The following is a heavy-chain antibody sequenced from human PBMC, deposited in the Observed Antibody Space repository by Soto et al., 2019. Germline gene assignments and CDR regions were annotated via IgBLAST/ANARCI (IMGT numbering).Heavy chain of an antibody. Sequence: PSETLSLTCTVSGGSISSSSYYWGWIRQPPGKGLEWVGSIYYSGSTYYNPSLKSRVTISVDTSKNQFSLKLSSVTAADTAVYYCARDVGTYSSSWPYFDYWGQGTLVTVSS. J-gene: IGHJ4*02. V-gene: IGHV4-39*07. D-gene: IGHD6-13*01. CDR2: IYYSGST. CDR1: GGSISSSSYY. CDR3: ARDVGTYSSSWPYFDY.